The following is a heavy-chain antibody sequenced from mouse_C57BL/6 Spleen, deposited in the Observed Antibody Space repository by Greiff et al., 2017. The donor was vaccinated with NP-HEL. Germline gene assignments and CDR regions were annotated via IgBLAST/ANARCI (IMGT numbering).Heavy chain of an antibody. CDR3: TLNYYGSTWYFDV. Sequence: VQLQQSGAELVRPGASVKLSCTASGFNITDYYMHWVKQRPEQGLEWIGRIDPEDGDTEYAPKFQGKATMTADTSSNTAYLQLSSLTSEDTAVYYCTLNYYGSTWYFDVWGTGTTVTVSS. V-gene: IGHV14-1*01. D-gene: IGHD1-1*01. J-gene: IGHJ1*03. CDR1: GFNITDYY. CDR2: IDPEDGDT.